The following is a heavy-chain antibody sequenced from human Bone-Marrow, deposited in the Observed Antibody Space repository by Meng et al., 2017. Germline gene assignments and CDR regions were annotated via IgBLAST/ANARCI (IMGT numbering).Heavy chain of an antibody. D-gene: IGHD3-9*01. CDR3: ARVPGLRYFDWLLSSFDYYYGMDV. V-gene: IGHV4-61*02. J-gene: IGHJ6*02. Sequence: SETLSLTCTVSGGSISSGSYYWSWIRQPAGKGLEWIGRIYTSGSTNYNPSLKSRVTISVDTSKNQFSLKLSSVTAADTAVYYCARVPGLRYFDWLLSSFDYYYGMDVWGQGTTVTVSS. CDR2: IYTSGST. CDR1: GGSISSGSYY.